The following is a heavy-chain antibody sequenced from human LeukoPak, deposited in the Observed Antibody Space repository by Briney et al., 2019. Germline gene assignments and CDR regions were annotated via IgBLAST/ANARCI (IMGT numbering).Heavy chain of an antibody. CDR3: ARGGPGYYDSSGYYPDAEYFQH. J-gene: IGHJ1*01. CDR2: INPNSGGT. D-gene: IGHD3-22*01. CDR1: GNTFTNYY. V-gene: IGHV1-2*02. Sequence: GASVKVSCKASGNTFTNYYMHWVRQAPGQGLEWMGWINPNSGGTNYAQKFQGRVTMTRDTSISTAYMELSRLRSDDTAVYYCARGGPGYYDSSGYYPDAEYFQHWGQGTLVTVSS.